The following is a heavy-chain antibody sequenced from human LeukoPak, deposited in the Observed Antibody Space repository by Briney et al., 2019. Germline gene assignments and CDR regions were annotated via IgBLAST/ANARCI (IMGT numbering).Heavy chain of an antibody. V-gene: IGHV3-74*01. CDR2: INSDGSST. J-gene: IGHJ4*02. D-gene: IGHD6-19*01. Sequence: PGGSLRLSCAASGFTFSSYWMHWVRQAPGKGLVWVSRINSDGSSTSYADSVKGRFTISRDNAKNTLYLQMNSLRAEDTAVYYCAKLDEQWTWLTQESSDYWGQGTLVTVSS. CDR1: GFTFSSYW. CDR3: AKLDEQWTWLTQESSDY.